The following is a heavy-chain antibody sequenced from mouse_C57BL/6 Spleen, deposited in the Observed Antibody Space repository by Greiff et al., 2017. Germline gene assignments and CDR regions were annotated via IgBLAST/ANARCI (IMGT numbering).Heavy chain of an antibody. CDR3: ARSWDVRYFDY. CDR1: GYSFTGYY. D-gene: IGHD4-1*01. V-gene: IGHV1-42*01. Sequence: EVKLMESGPELVKPGASVKISCKASGYSFTGYYMNWVKQSPEKSLEWIGEINPSTGGTTYNQKFKAKATLTVDKSSSTAYMQLKSLTSEDSAVYYCARSWDVRYFDYWGQGTTLTVSS. J-gene: IGHJ2*01. CDR2: INPSTGGT.